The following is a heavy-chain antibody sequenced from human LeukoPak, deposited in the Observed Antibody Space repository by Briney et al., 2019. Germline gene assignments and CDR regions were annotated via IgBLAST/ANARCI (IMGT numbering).Heavy chain of an antibody. CDR3: ASFSVATPMIDY. CDR1: GFTFSDYD. Sequence: GGSLRLSCAASGFTFSDYDMNWVRQAPGKGLVWVSRINSDGSSTSYADSVKGRCTISRDNAKNTLYLHMNSLRAEDTAVYYCASFSVATPMIDYWGQGTLVTVSS. J-gene: IGHJ4*02. CDR2: INSDGSST. D-gene: IGHD5-12*01. V-gene: IGHV3-74*01.